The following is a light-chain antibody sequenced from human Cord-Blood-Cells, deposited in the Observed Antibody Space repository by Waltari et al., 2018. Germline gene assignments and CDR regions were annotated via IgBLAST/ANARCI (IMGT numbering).Light chain of an antibody. J-gene: IGKJ1*01. CDR2: GAS. CDR3: QQYNNWPSGT. Sequence: EIVMTQSPATLSVSPGERATLSCRASQSVSSNLAWYQQKPGQAPRLLIYGASTRATGIPARFSCSGSGTEFTLTISSLQSEDFAVYYCQQYNNWPSGTFGQGTKVEIK. V-gene: IGKV3-15*01. CDR1: QSVSSN.